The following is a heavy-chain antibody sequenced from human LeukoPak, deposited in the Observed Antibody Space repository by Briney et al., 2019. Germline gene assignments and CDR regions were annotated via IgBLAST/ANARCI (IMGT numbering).Heavy chain of an antibody. Sequence: ASVKVSCKASGYTFTGYYMHWVRQAPGQGLEWMGWINPNSGGTNYAQKFQGRVTMTRDTSISTAYMELSRLRSDDTAVYYCARGEYQLPTPGWSDPWGQGTLVTVSS. CDR2: INPNSGGT. CDR1: GYTFTGYY. CDR3: ARGEYQLPTPGWSDP. V-gene: IGHV1-2*02. J-gene: IGHJ5*02. D-gene: IGHD2-2*01.